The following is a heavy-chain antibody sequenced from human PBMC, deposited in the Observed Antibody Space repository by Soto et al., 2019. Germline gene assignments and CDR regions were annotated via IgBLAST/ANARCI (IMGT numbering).Heavy chain of an antibody. CDR3: AKDSSLGSYEDMTGFDY. Sequence: EVQLVESGGVVVQPGGSRRLSCAASGFTFDDYTMHWVRQAPGKGLEWVSLISWDGGSTYYADSVKGRFTISRDNSKNSLYLQMNSLRTEDTALYYCAKDSSLGSYEDMTGFDYWGQGTLVTVSS. CDR1: GFTFDDYT. D-gene: IGHD1-26*01. J-gene: IGHJ4*02. V-gene: IGHV3-43*01. CDR2: ISWDGGST.